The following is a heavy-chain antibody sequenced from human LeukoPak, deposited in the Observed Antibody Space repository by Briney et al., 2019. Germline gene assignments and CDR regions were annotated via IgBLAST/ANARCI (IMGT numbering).Heavy chain of an antibody. CDR3: ARDRPGYSSWFDP. D-gene: IGHD6-19*01. Sequence: ASVKVSCKPSRYTLTGYHIHCVRQAPGQGREWMGWINSNTGGTNYAQKFQGRVTLTRDTSITTAYMEMISLRSDDTDVYYCARDRPGYSSWFDPWGQGTLVTVSS. J-gene: IGHJ5*02. CDR1: RYTLTGYH. CDR2: INSNTGGT. V-gene: IGHV1-2*02.